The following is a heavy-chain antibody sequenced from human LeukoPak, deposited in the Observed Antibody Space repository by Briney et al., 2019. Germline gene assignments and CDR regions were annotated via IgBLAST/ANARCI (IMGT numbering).Heavy chain of an antibody. J-gene: IGHJ4*02. Sequence: PGGSLRLSCAASGFTFSSYSMNWVRQAPGKGLEWVSSISSSSSYIYYADSVKGRFTISRDNAKNSLYLQMNSLRAEDTAVYYCARSERAYYDILTGYLGPGYWGQGTLVTVSS. CDR1: GFTFSSYS. D-gene: IGHD3-9*01. CDR2: ISSSSSYI. CDR3: ARSERAYYDILTGYLGPGY. V-gene: IGHV3-21*01.